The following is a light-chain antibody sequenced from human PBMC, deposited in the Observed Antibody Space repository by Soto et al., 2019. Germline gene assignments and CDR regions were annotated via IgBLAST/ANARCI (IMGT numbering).Light chain of an antibody. CDR1: SSDVGGYNY. CDR2: AVS. CDR3: SAYTSSSTYV. V-gene: IGLV2-14*01. J-gene: IGLJ1*01. Sequence: QSALTQPASVSGSPGQSITISCTGTSSDVGGYNYVSWYQQHQGKAPKLMLYAVSNRPSGVSCRFSGSKSGNTASLTISVRQAEDEADYYCSAYTSSSTYVFGTGTKVTVL.